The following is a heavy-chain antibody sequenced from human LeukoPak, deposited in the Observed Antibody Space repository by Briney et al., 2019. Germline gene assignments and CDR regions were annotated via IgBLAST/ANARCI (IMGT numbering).Heavy chain of an antibody. D-gene: IGHD2-15*01. CDR3: ARDPRNVGLTP. J-gene: IGHJ5*02. CDR2: NNGDGSTT. Sequence: QAGGSLRLSCVASGFSLSGYWMYWVRQAPGKGLMYISRNNGDGSTTNYADVVKGRFTMSRDNVKNTLYLQMNSLRVEDTAVYYCARDPRNVGLTPWGQGTLVAASS. CDR1: GFSLSGYW. V-gene: IGHV3-74*01.